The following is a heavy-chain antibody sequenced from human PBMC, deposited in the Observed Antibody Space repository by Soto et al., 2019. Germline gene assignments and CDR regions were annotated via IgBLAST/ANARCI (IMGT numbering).Heavy chain of an antibody. D-gene: IGHD3-3*01. Sequence: PGGSLRLSCAASGFTFSSYAMSWVRQAPGKGLEWVSAISGSGGSTYYADSVKGRFTISRDNSKNTLYLQMDSLRAEDTAVYYCAKGGYYDFWRGYFWGMDVSGKATTVTVSS. CDR1: GFTFSSYA. CDR3: AKGGYYDFWRGYFWGMDV. J-gene: IGHJ6*03. CDR2: ISGSGGST. V-gene: IGHV3-23*01.